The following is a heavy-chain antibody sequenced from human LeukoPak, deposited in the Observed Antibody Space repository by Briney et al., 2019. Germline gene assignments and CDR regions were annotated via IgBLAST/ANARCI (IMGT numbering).Heavy chain of an antibody. CDR3: ARAEWSNWYFDL. CDR2: TSSDGGNK. Sequence: GGSLRLSCAASGFTFSSYAMYWVRQAPGKGLEWVAITSSDGGNKYYADSVKGRFTLSRDSAKNSLYLQMNSLRAEDTAVYYCARAEWSNWYFDLWGRGTLVTVSS. CDR1: GFTFSSYA. D-gene: IGHD3-3*01. J-gene: IGHJ2*01. V-gene: IGHV3-30-3*01.